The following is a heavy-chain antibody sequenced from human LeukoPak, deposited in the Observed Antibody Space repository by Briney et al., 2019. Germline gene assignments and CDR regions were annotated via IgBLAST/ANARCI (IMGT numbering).Heavy chain of an antibody. V-gene: IGHV3-23*01. D-gene: IGHD5-18*01. J-gene: IGHJ4*02. Sequence: GGSLRLSCAASGFTFSNFAMSWVRQAPAKGLEWVSAISGSGGNTYYADSVKGRFTISRDNAKNTLYLQMNSLRAEDTAVYYCARSTYSFGGFDYWGQGTLVPVSS. CDR2: ISGSGGNT. CDR1: GFTFSNFA. CDR3: ARSTYSFGGFDY.